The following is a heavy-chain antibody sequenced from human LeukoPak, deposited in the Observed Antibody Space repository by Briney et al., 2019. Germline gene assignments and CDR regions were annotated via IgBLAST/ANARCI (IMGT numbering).Heavy chain of an antibody. J-gene: IGHJ6*02. Sequence: GGSLRLSCAASGFTFDDYTMHWVRQAPGKGLEWVSVIYSDGTTFYSDSVKGRFTISRDNSKNILYLQMNSLRAEDTAVYYCARERIYFGSGRDLTDARLFYYYGMDVWGQGTTVTVSS. CDR2: IYSDGTT. CDR1: GFTFDDYT. CDR3: ARERIYFGSGRDLTDARLFYYYGMDV. D-gene: IGHD3-10*01. V-gene: IGHV3-53*01.